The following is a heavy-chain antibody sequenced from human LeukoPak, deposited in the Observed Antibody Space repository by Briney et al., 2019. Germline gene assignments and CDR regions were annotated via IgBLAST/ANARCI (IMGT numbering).Heavy chain of an antibody. Sequence: GGSLRLSCADSGFTFSSYAMSWVRQAPGKGLEWVSAISGSGGSTNYADSVKGRFTISRDNSKNRLYLQMNSLRAEDTAVYYCANRHLTFGGVLRQGPRGYWGQGTLVTVSS. CDR3: ANRHLTFGGVLRQGPRGY. V-gene: IGHV3-23*01. J-gene: IGHJ4*02. CDR1: GFTFSSYA. D-gene: IGHD3-16*01. CDR2: ISGSGGST.